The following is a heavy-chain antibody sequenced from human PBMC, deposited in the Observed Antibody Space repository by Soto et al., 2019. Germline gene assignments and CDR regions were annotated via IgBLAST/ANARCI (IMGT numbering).Heavy chain of an antibody. Sequence: QVPLEQSGAEVKKPGASVTVSCKASGFTFTNYGINWVRQAPGQGLEWLGWISAYNGNTNYAQRLQGRVTLTTDTSTSTGYMELRSLTSDDTAVYYCARGGSASDFDRWGQGTLVTVSS. CDR1: GFTFTNYG. CDR2: ISAYNGNT. CDR3: ARGGSASDFDR. D-gene: IGHD6-6*01. J-gene: IGHJ4*02. V-gene: IGHV1-18*01.